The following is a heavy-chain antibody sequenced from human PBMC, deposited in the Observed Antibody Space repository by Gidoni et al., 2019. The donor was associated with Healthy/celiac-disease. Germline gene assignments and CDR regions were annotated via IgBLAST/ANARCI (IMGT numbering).Heavy chain of an antibody. Sequence: QVQLQQWGAGLLKPSETLSLTCAVYGGSFSGYYWSWIRQPPGKGLEWIGEINHSGITNYNPSRKSRVTISVDTSKNQFSLKLSSVTAADTAVYYCARGRHIVVVTAIPRGFYGMDVWGQGTTVTVSS. CDR1: GGSFSGYY. CDR2: INHSGIT. V-gene: IGHV4-34*01. D-gene: IGHD2-21*02. J-gene: IGHJ6*02. CDR3: ARGRHIVVVTAIPRGFYGMDV.